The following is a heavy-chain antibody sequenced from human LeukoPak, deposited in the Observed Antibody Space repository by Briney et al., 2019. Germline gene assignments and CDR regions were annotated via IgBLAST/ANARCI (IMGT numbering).Heavy chain of an antibody. CDR1: GFTVSSNY. D-gene: IGHD3-10*01. Sequence: GGSLRLSCAASGFTVSSNYMSWVRQAPGKGLEWVSVIYSGGSTYYADSVKGRFTISRDNSKNTLYLQMNSLRAEDTAVYYCARGLVTMVRGANYWGQGTLVTVSS. J-gene: IGHJ4*02. CDR3: ARGLVTMVRGANY. V-gene: IGHV3-53*01. CDR2: IYSGGST.